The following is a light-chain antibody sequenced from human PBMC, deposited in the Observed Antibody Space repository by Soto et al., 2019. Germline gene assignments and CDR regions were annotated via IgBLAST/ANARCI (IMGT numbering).Light chain of an antibody. CDR2: DVS. J-gene: IGLJ3*02. CDR1: SSDIGSYSY. CDR3: SSYGASSTL. Sequence: QSVLTQPASLSGSPGQSITISCTGTSSDIGSYSYVSWYQQHPGKAPKLMIFDVSYRPSGISDRFSDSKSGNTASLTISGLQPEDEADYYCSSYGASSTLFGGGTKLTVL. V-gene: IGLV2-14*03.